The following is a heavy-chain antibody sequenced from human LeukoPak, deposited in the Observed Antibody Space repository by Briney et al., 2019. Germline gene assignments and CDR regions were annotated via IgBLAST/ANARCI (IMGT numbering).Heavy chain of an antibody. V-gene: IGHV4-59*01. CDR3: ARAAGPADIAAAGTPGYYYYYMDV. J-gene: IGHJ6*03. CDR1: GGSISSYC. D-gene: IGHD6-13*01. Sequence: SETLSLTCTVSGGSISSYCWSWIRQPPGKGLEWIGYIYYSGSTNYNPSLKSRVTISVDTSKNQFSLKLSSVTAADTAVYYCARAAGPADIAAAGTPGYYYYYMDVWGKGTTVTVSS. CDR2: IYYSGST.